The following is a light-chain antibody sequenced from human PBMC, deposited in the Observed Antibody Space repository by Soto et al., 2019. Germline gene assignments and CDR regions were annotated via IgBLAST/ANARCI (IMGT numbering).Light chain of an antibody. Sequence: DIQMTQSPSSLSASVGDRVTITCRARQSITNYLNWYQQKPGKAPKLLIYEASTFQSGVPSRFSGSGYGPDFTLTISSLQPEDFATYYCQQSYTTPWTFGRGTMVEIK. J-gene: IGKJ1*01. CDR1: QSITNY. V-gene: IGKV1-39*01. CDR2: EAS. CDR3: QQSYTTPWT.